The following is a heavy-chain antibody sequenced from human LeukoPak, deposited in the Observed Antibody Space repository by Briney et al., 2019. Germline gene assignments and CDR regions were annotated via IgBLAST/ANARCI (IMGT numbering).Heavy chain of an antibody. CDR3: ARGGYSGSYYKFS. J-gene: IGHJ4*02. V-gene: IGHV3-74*01. Sequence: GGSLRLSCVASGFTFTDYWMHWLPHAPGKGPEWLSRISKDGSITVYADSTKGRFTVSRDNARSLVYLEVTSLRPENTPVYNRARGGYSGSYYKFSWGPGTLVTVAS. CDR1: GFTFTDYW. D-gene: IGHD5-12*01. CDR2: ISKDGSIT.